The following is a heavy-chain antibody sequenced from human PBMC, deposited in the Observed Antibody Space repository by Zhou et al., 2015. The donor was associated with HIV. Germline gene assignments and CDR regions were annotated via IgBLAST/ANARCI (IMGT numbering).Heavy chain of an antibody. CDR1: GYTLGNYG. CDR3: ARDHSSGSYYFDH. V-gene: IGHV1-18*01. Sequence: QVQLVQSATEVKKSGASVKVSCKASGYTLGNYGISWVRQAPGQGLEWMGWISVYNGNRNYAQKFQGRVTMTTDTFTSTAYMELRSLRSDDTAVYHCARDHSSGSYYFDHWGQGTLVTVSS. CDR2: ISVYNGNR. D-gene: IGHD6-19*01. J-gene: IGHJ4*02.